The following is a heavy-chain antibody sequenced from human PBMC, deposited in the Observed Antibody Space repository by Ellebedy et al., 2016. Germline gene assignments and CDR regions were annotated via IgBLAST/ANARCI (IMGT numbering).Heavy chain of an antibody. V-gene: IGHV3-23*01. CDR2: ISADGGST. CDR1: RFSFSNFF. CDR3: APVMTYPAGWFDP. Sequence: GGSLRLXCATSRFSFSNFFMSWVRQTPGKGLEWVSRISADGGSTYLADSVKGRFTISRDNSKNTLYLQMNSLRAEDTAVYYCAPVMTYPAGWFDPWGQGTLVTVSS. J-gene: IGHJ5*02.